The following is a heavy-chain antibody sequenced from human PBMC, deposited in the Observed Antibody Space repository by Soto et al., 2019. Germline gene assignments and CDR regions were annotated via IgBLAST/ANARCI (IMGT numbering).Heavy chain of an antibody. CDR1: GGSISTYY. D-gene: IGHD3-3*01. Sequence: QVQLQESGPGLAKPSETLSLTCTVSGGSISTYYWSWIRQPPGKGLEWIGYIYYSGSTNYNPSLKSRVTISVDTAKIPFSLKLSSVTAADTTVYYCARGGWRHIDYWGQGTLVTVSS. J-gene: IGHJ4*02. CDR3: ARGGWRHIDY. CDR2: IYYSGST. V-gene: IGHV4-59*08.